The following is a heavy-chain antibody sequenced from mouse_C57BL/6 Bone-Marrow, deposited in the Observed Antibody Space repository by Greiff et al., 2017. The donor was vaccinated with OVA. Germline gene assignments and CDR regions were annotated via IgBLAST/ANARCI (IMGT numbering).Heavy chain of an antibody. J-gene: IGHJ1*01. V-gene: IGHV1-81*01. CDR1: GYTFTSYG. CDR2: IYPRSGNT. Sequence: QVQLQQSGAELARPGASVKLSCKASGYTFTSYGISWVKQRTGQGLEWIGEIYPRSGNTYYNEKFKGKATLTADKSSSTAYMELRSLTSEDSSVYFCARRGDYYGSSYLYWYFDVWGGGTTVTVSS. CDR3: ARRGDYYGSSYLYWYFDV. D-gene: IGHD1-1*01.